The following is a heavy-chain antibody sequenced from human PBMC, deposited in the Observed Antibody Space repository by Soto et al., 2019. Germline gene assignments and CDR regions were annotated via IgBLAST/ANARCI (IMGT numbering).Heavy chain of an antibody. J-gene: IGHJ2*01. D-gene: IGHD3-10*01. V-gene: IGHV3-7*03. CDR3: AREDSGSLHQYWYFDL. Sequence: GGSLRLSCAASGFTFSSYWMSWVRQAPGKGLEWVANIKQDGSEKYYVDSVKGRFTISRDNAKNSLYLQMNSLRAEDTTVYYCAREDSGSLHQYWYFDLWGRGTLVTVSS. CDR1: GFTFSSYW. CDR2: IKQDGSEK.